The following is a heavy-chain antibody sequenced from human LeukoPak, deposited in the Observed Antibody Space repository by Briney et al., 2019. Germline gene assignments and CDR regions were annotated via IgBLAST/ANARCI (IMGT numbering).Heavy chain of an antibody. CDR2: IYTRGST. V-gene: IGHV4-61*02. CDR3: AREVPYTLEVDY. D-gene: IGHD5-18*01. CDR1: GGSISSGSYY. Sequence: SQTLSLTCTVSGGSISSGSYYWSWIRQPAGKGLEWIGRIYTRGSTNYHPSLKSRVTISVDTSKNQFSLKLSSVTAADTAVYYCAREVPYTLEVDYCGQGTLVTVSS. J-gene: IGHJ4*02.